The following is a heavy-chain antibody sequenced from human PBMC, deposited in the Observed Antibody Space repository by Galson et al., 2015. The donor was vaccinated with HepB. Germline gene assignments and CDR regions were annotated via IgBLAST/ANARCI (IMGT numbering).Heavy chain of an antibody. V-gene: IGHV3-23*01. Sequence: SLRLSCAASGFTFRSHAMSWVRQAPGKGLEWLSAISGSGGSVYYADSVKGRFTISRDNFKNILYLHMNSLRAEDTALYYCAKTVRNCSSISCYTLDAFDIWGQGTMVTVSS. CDR3: AKTVRNCSSISCYTLDAFDI. CDR1: GFTFRSHA. J-gene: IGHJ3*02. CDR2: ISGSGGSV. D-gene: IGHD2-2*02.